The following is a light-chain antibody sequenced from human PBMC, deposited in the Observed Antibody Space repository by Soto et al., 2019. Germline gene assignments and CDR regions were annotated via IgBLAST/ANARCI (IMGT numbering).Light chain of an antibody. CDR1: SSDVGAYNR. J-gene: IGLJ1*01. V-gene: IGLV2-14*01. CDR2: EVS. CDR3: LSYTTSSSYV. Sequence: QSALTQPASVSGSPGQSITISCTGTSSDVGAYNRVSWYQQHSGKAPKLMIYEVSNRPSGVSNRFSGSKSGNTASLTISGLQAEDEADYYCLSYTTSSSYVFGTGTRLTV.